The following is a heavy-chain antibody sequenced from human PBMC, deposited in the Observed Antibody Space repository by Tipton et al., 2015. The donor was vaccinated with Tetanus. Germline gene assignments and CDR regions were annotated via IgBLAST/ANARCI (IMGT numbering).Heavy chain of an antibody. CDR2: ISAHNGKT. CDR1: GYTFTSYA. V-gene: IGHV1-18*01. D-gene: IGHD2-15*01. Sequence: QSGAEVKKPGASVKVSCKASGYTFTSYAMNWVRQAPGQGLEWMGWISAHNGKTNYAQKFQGRVTMTTDTSTSIAYMELSSLRSEDTAVYYCARDLRVVVAATPVSYYYGMDVWGQGTTVTVSS. CDR3: ARDLRVVVAATPVSYYYGMDV. J-gene: IGHJ6*02.